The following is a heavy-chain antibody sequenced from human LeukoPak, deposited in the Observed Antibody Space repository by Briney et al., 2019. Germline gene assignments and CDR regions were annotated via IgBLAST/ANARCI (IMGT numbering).Heavy chain of an antibody. J-gene: IGHJ4*02. CDR1: GYTFTGYY. CDR2: INPNSGGT. Sequence: AASVKVSCTASGYTFTGYYMHWVRQAPGQGLEWMGWINPNSGGTNYAQKFQGRVTMTRDTSISTAYMELSRLRSDDTAVYYCARRITIFGGIDYWGQGTLVTVSS. V-gene: IGHV1-2*02. CDR3: ARRITIFGGIDY. D-gene: IGHD3-3*01.